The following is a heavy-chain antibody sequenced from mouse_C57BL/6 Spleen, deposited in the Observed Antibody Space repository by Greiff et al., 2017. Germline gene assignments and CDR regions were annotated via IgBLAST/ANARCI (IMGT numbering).Heavy chain of an antibody. CDR3: ARSNDYGSSHWYFDV. D-gene: IGHD1-1*01. CDR2: IYPGDGDT. Sequence: LVESGAELVKPGASVKISCKASGYAFSSYWMNWVKQRPGKGLEWIGQIYPGDGDTNYNGKFKGKATLTADKSSSTAYMQLSSLTSEDSAVYCCARSNDYGSSHWYFDVWGTGTTVTVSS. J-gene: IGHJ1*03. V-gene: IGHV1-80*01. CDR1: GYAFSSYW.